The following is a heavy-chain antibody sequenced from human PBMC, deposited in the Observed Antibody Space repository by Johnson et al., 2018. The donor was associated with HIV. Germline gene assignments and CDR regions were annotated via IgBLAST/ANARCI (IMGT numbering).Heavy chain of an antibody. Sequence: VQLVESGGGLVKPGGSLRLSCAASGFTFTSYPMHWVRQAPGKGLEWVANIKQDGSEKYYVDSGKGRITNSRDNSKNTLYLQMNSLRAEDTAVYYCARDRDNFWSGYPDAFDFWGQGTMVTVSS. V-gene: IGHV3-7*01. CDR3: ARDRDNFWSGYPDAFDF. CDR1: GFTFTSYP. D-gene: IGHD3-3*01. CDR2: IKQDGSEK. J-gene: IGHJ3*01.